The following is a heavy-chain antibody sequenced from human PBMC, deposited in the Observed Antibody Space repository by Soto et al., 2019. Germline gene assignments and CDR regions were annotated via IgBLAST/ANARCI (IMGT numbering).Heavy chain of an antibody. CDR1: GFSLSTSGMC. V-gene: IGHV2-70*01. J-gene: IGHJ5*02. CDR2: IDWDDDK. D-gene: IGHD6-13*01. CDR3: ARTKATYSSSWYFSWFDP. Sequence: SGPTLVNPTHTLTLTCTFSGFSLSTSGMCVSWIRQPPGKALEWLALIDWDDDKYYSTSLKTRLTISKDTSKNQVVLTMTNMDPVDTATYYCARTKATYSSSWYFSWFDPWGQGTLVTVSS.